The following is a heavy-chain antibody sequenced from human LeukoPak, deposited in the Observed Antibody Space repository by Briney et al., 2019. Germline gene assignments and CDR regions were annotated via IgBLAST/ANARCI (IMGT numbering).Heavy chain of an antibody. CDR3: ARRGYGDYTNGFDY. D-gene: IGHD4-17*01. Sequence: GASLMISCKGSGYIFTSYWISWVRQLPGKGLEWMGRIDPSDSYTNYSPSFQGHVTISADKSISTAYLQWSSLKASDTAMYYCARRGYGDYTNGFDYWGQGTLVTVSS. CDR2: IDPSDSYT. V-gene: IGHV5-10-1*01. J-gene: IGHJ4*02. CDR1: GYIFTSYW.